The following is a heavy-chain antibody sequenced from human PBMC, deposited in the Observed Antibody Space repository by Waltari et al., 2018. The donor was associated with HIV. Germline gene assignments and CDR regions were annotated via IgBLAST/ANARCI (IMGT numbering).Heavy chain of an antibody. CDR1: DRYFIGYY. D-gene: IGHD6-13*01. CDR3: ARGYAAAAPYFGLDV. V-gene: IGHV4-34*01. CDR2: INHAGAT. J-gene: IGHJ6*02. Sequence: QVRIQELGTGVLKPSETLSLSCAMYDRYFIGYYWTWIRQSPGRGLQWIGEINHAGATNYNPSLRSRLIFSIDTSKKQFYMKLTSVTVADTATYFCARGYAAAAPYFGLDVWGQGTTVTVSS.